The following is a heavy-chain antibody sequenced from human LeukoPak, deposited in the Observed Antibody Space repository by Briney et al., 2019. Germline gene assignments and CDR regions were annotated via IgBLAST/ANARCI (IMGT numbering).Heavy chain of an antibody. CDR3: ARGPPYYYYYMDV. CDR1: GYTFTGYY. V-gene: IGHV1-2*02. J-gene: IGHJ6*03. Sequence: GASVKVSCKASGYTFTGYYMHWVRQAPGQGLEWMGWINPNSGGTNYAQKFQGRVTMTRDTPNSTAYMELSRLRSDDTAVYYCARGPPYYYYYMDVWGKGTTVTVSS. CDR2: INPNSGGT.